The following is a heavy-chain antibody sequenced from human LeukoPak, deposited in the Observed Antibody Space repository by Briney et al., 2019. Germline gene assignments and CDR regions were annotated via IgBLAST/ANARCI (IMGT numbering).Heavy chain of an antibody. CDR1: GFTFSSYA. J-gene: IGHJ6*02. V-gene: IGHV3-23*01. CDR2: ISGSGGST. Sequence: PGGSLRLSCAASGFTFSSYAMSCVRQAPGKGLEWVSAISGSGGSTYYADSVKGRFTISRDNSKNTLYLQMNSLRAEDTAVYYCATSTVTTPSYYYYGMDVWGQGTTLTVSS. D-gene: IGHD4-17*01. CDR3: ATSTVTTPSYYYYGMDV.